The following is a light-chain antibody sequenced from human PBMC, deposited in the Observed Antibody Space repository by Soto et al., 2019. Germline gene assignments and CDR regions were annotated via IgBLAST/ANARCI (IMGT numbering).Light chain of an antibody. V-gene: IGKV3-11*01. CDR2: DAS. J-gene: IGKJ4*01. CDR1: QSVRNY. Sequence: EIVLTQSPATLSLSPGERATLSCRASQSVRNYLAWYQQKPGQAPRLLIYDASNRATGIPARFSGSGSGTDFTLTISSLEPEDFAVYYCQQRSNLLTCGGGTKVEIK. CDR3: QQRSNLLT.